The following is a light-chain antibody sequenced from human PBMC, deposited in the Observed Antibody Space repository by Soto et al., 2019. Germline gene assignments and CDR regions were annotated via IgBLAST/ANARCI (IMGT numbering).Light chain of an antibody. Sequence: DIQMTQSPVSLSASVGDRVTITCRASQTISRNLNWYQQKPGKAPKLLIFASSSLQRGVPLRFSGSGSGTDFTLTISSLQPEDFATYYCQQSYDTPLTFGGGTKVEIK. CDR3: QQSYDTPLT. CDR2: ASS. J-gene: IGKJ4*01. CDR1: QTISRN. V-gene: IGKV1-39*01.